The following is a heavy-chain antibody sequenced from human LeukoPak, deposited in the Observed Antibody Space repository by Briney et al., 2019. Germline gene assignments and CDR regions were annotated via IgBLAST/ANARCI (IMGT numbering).Heavy chain of an antibody. CDR2: INPSDGST. V-gene: IGHV1-46*01. J-gene: IGHJ5*02. D-gene: IGHD3-22*01. CDR3: ARDLGPDYYDSSGLGWFDP. CDR1: GYTFTSYY. Sequence: GASVKVSCKASGYTFTSYYMHWVRQAPGQGLEWMGIINPSDGSTSYAQKFQGRVTMTRDTSTSTVYMELSSLRSEDTAVYYCARDLGPDYYDSSGLGWFDPWGQGTLVTVSS.